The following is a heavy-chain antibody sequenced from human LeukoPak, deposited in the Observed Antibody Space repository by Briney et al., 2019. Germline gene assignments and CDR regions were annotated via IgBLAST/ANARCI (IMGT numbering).Heavy chain of an antibody. CDR3: ARARGTVLAPFDY. V-gene: IGHV1-3*03. J-gene: IGHJ4*02. CDR2: INAGNGNT. D-gene: IGHD4-17*01. CDR1: GYTFTSYD. Sequence: ASVEVSCKASGYTFTSYDINWVRQAPGQRLEWMGWINAGNGNTKYSQEFQGRVTITRDTSASTAYMELSSLRSEDMAVYYCARARGTVLAPFDYWGQGTLVTVSS.